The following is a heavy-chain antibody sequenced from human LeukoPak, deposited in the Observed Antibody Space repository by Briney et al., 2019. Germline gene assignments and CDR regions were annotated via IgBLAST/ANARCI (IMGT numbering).Heavy chain of an antibody. J-gene: IGHJ5*02. Sequence: GGSLRLSCAASGFTFSSYGMSWVRQAPGKGLEWVSAISGSGGSTYYADSVKGRFTISRDNAKNSLYLQMNSLRAEDTAVYYCARDGGIQLWLKTWGQGTLVTVSS. V-gene: IGHV3-23*01. CDR1: GFTFSSYG. D-gene: IGHD5-18*01. CDR2: ISGSGGST. CDR3: ARDGGIQLWLKT.